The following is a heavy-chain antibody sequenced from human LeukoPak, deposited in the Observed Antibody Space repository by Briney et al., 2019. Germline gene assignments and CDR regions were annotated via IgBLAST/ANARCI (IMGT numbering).Heavy chain of an antibody. CDR1: GFSVNSNY. CDR2: LYTGGNT. D-gene: IGHD3-10*02. CDR3: ARGFYFVGRQPAYAFDF. Sequence: GGSLRLSCAASGFSVNSNYMTWVRQAPGKGLEWVSVLYTGGNTYYAESVQGRFSISRDNSRNTLYLQMNSLRAEDTAVYYCARGFYFVGRQPAYAFDFWGLGTLVTVST. V-gene: IGHV3-53*01. J-gene: IGHJ4*02.